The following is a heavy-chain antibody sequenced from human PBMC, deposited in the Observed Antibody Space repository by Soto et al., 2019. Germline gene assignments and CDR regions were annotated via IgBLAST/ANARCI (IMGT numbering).Heavy chain of an antibody. V-gene: IGHV4-34*01. Sequence: SETLSLTCAVYGGSFSGYYWSWIRQPPGKGLEWIGEINHSGSTNYNPSLKSRVTISVDTSKNQFSLKLNSVTAADTAVYYCARGRRCGGDCYPYYYYYGMDVWGQGTTVTVSS. CDR2: INHSGST. CDR1: GGSFSGYY. D-gene: IGHD2-21*02. J-gene: IGHJ6*02. CDR3: ARGRRCGGDCYPYYYYYGMDV.